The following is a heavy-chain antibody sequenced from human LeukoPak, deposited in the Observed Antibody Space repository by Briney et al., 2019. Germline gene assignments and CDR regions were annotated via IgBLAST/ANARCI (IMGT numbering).Heavy chain of an antibody. CDR1: GGSVSSSGHF. D-gene: IGHD3-10*01. CDR3: ARSGRGSSAGFDY. V-gene: IGHV4-61*08. J-gene: IGHJ4*02. CDR2: THDHGST. Sequence: SETLSLTCTVSGGSVSSSGHFWNWVRQTPGKGLEWIGYTHDHGSTNYNPSLKSRVTISVDTSNNQFSLRLNSVTAADTAVYYCARSGRGSSAGFDYWGQGTLVTVSS.